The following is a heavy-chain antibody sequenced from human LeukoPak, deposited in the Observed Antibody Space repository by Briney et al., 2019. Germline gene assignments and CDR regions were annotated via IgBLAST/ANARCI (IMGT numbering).Heavy chain of an antibody. D-gene: IGHD6-6*01. CDR1: GFTFSSYA. J-gene: IGHJ6*02. CDR2: ISGSGGST. CDR3: AKDWQLVLGYYYGMDV. Sequence: GASLRLSCAASGFTFSSYAMSWVRQAPGKGLEWVSAISGSGGSTYYADSVKGRFTISRHNSKNTLYLQMNSLRAEDTAVYYCAKDWQLVLGYYYGMDVWGQGTTVTVSS. V-gene: IGHV3-23*01.